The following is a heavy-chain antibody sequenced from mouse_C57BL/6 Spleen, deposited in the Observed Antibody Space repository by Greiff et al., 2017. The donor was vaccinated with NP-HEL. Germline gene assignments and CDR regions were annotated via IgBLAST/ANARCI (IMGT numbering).Heavy chain of an antibody. CDR2: IYPGDGDT. Sequence: QVHVKQSGAELVKPGASVKISCKASGYAFSSYWMNWVKQRPGKGLEWIGQIYPGDGDTNYNGKFKGKATLTADKSSSTAYMQLSSLTSEDSAVYFCARSEVSWFAYWGQGTLVTVSA. CDR3: ARSEVSWFAY. CDR1: GYAFSSYW. J-gene: IGHJ3*01. V-gene: IGHV1-80*01.